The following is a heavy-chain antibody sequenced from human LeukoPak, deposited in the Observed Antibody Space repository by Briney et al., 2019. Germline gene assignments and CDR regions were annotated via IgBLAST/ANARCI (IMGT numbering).Heavy chain of an antibody. CDR3: ARRQLVAHPNSFDP. D-gene: IGHD6-6*01. CDR2: IYHSGST. Sequence: SETLSLTCTVSGYSISSGFYWGWIRQPPGKGLEWIGRIYHSGSTYYNPSLKSRVTISVDTSTNQCSLKLSSVTADDTSVYYCARRQLVAHPNSFDPWGQGTLVTVSS. V-gene: IGHV4-38-2*02. J-gene: IGHJ5*02. CDR1: GYSISSGFY.